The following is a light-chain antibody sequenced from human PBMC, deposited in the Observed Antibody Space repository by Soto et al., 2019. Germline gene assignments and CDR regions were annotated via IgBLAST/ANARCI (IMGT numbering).Light chain of an antibody. CDR2: RNN. V-gene: IGLV1-47*01. CDR1: SSNIGSNY. CDR3: AAWDDSLSGSHV. J-gene: IGLJ1*01. Sequence: QSVLTQPPSASGTPGQRVTISCSGSSSNIGSNYVYWYQQLPGTAPKLLIYRNNQRPSGVPDRFSGSKSGTSASLAISGLRSEDEADYYCAAWDDSLSGSHVSGTGTKVTVL.